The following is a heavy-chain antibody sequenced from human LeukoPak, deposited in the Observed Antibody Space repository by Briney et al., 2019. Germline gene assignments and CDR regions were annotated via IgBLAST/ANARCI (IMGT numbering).Heavy chain of an antibody. Sequence: GGSLRLSCAASGFTFSSYGMNWVRQAPGKGLEWISYISRTGNTIYYADSVKGRFTISRDNVKNSMYLQMNSLRDEDTAVYYCAKHSSGWSYFDYWGQGTLVTVSS. CDR2: ISRTGNTI. J-gene: IGHJ4*02. D-gene: IGHD6-19*01. CDR3: AKHSSGWSYFDY. CDR1: GFTFSSYG. V-gene: IGHV3-48*02.